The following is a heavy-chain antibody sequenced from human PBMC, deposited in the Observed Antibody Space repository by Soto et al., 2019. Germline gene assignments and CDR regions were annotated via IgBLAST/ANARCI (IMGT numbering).Heavy chain of an antibody. Sequence: PGGSLRLSCAASGFTFSIYSMNWVRHAPGKGLEWVSSISSSSSYIYYADSVKGRFTISRDNAKNSLYLQMNSLRAEDTAVYYCARDSRPLAYGMDVWGQGTTVTVSS. CDR3: ARDSRPLAYGMDV. CDR1: GFTFSIYS. J-gene: IGHJ6*02. D-gene: IGHD3-16*02. CDR2: ISSSSSYI. V-gene: IGHV3-21*01.